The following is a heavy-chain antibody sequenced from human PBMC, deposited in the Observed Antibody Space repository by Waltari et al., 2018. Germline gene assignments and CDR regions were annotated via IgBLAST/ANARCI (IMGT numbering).Heavy chain of an antibody. V-gene: IGHV1-24*01. D-gene: IGHD3-3*01. Sequence: QVQLVQSGAEVKKPGASVKVSCKVVGYTLTELSMHGVRQGPGKGRGWVGGFDPEDGEAVFEQTFQGRLTLTEDTPANPAYMELTSLTSEDTAVYYCASGLIIPGRFRLGYWGQGTLVTVSA. CDR1: GYTLTELS. CDR2: FDPEDGEA. J-gene: IGHJ4*02. CDR3: ASGLIIPGRFRLGY.